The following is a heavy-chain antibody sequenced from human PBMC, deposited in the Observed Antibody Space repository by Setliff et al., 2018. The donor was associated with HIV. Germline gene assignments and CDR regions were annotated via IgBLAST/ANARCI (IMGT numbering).Heavy chain of an antibody. CDR3: GRDGGAARPMDV. CDR1: GGSISSGNYY. D-gene: IGHD6-6*01. CDR2: IYTSGSA. Sequence: SETLSLTCTVSGGSISSGNYYWSWIRQAAGKGLEWIGRIYTSGSANYNPSLKSRVTISVDTSKNQFSLKLSSVTVADTALYYCGRDGGAARPMDVWGKGTTVTVSS. J-gene: IGHJ6*03. V-gene: IGHV4-61*02.